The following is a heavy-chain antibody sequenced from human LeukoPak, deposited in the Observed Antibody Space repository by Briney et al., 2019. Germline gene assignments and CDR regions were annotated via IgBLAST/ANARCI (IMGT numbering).Heavy chain of an antibody. CDR2: MNPNSGNT. D-gene: IGHD3-10*02. V-gene: IGHV1-8*02. CDR1: GGTFSSYA. J-gene: IGHJ6*02. Sequence: GASVKVSCKASGGTFSSYAISWVRQATGQGLEWMGWMNPNSGNTGYAQKFQGRVSLTRDTSISTAYMGLSSLRSEDTAVYYCARGPVEAVFGVSTEDWGQGTTVTVSS. CDR3: ARGPVEAVFGVSTED.